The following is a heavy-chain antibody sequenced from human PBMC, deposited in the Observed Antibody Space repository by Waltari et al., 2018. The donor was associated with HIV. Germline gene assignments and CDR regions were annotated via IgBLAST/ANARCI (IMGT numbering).Heavy chain of an antibody. J-gene: IGHJ2*01. Sequence: EVQLVESGGGLVKPGGSLRLSCAASGFTLSTYTMNWVRQAPGKGLEWVSSISSSSSYINYADSVRGRFTISRDNAKNSLYLQMNSLRAEDTAVYYCAREALNTVTTRGWYFGLWGRGTLVTVSS. CDR2: ISSSSSYI. V-gene: IGHV3-21*06. CDR1: GFTLSTYT. CDR3: AREALNTVTTRGWYFGL. D-gene: IGHD4-17*01.